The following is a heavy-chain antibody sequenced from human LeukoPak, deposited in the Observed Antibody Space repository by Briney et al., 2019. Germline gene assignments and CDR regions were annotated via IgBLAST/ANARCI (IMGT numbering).Heavy chain of an antibody. CDR3: VPRITLPGTGTNFS. CDR2: VDNDGSNK. CDR1: GFIFSRYG. V-gene: IGHV3-30*02. D-gene: IGHD6-19*01. J-gene: IGHJ4*02. Sequence: GGSLRLSCAASGFIFSRYGMHWVRQAPGKGLEWVAFVDNDGSNKYTESVKGRFIISRDNSENTLYLQMHFLRPEDTAVYYCVPRITLPGTGTNFSWGQGTLVTVSS.